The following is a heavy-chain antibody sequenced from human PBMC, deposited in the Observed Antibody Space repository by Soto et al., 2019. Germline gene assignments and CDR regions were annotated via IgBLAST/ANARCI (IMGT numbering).Heavy chain of an antibody. V-gene: IGHV3-11*06. CDR1: GFTFGDSY. D-gene: IGHD2-15*01. J-gene: IGHJ5*02. CDR2: ISPGSRYP. Sequence: QVQLVESGGGLVPPGGSLRLSCAGSGFTFGDSYMSWIHQAAGKGLEWLSYISPGSRYPAYADSVKGRFTISRDNAKRSLYLQMMSLTAEDTAIYYCVRGGGGGLFDPWGQGTMVTVSS. CDR3: VRGGGGGLFDP.